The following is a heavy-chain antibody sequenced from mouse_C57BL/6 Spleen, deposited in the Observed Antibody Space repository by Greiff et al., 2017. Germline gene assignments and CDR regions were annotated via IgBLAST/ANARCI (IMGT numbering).Heavy chain of an antibody. CDR2: IYPGSGNT. D-gene: IGHD2-2*01. CDR3: ASGGYRYARDY. CDR1: GSTFPDYY. V-gene: IGHV1-76*01. J-gene: IGHJ4*01. Sequence: VQLQQSGAELVRPGASVKLSCKASGSTFPDYYINWLKQRPGQGLEWIARIYPGSGNTYYNAKFKGKATLTAEKSSSTAYMQLSSLTSEDSAVYFCASGGYRYARDYWGQGTSVTVSS.